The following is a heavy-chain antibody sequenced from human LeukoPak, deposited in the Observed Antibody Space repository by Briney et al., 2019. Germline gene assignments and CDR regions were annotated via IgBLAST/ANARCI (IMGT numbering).Heavy chain of an antibody. Sequence: ASVKVSCKASGYTFTNYGVSWVRQAPGQGLEWMGWINPKSGATNYAQKFQGRVTMTRDTSISTAYMELSRLRSDDTAVYYCAREGPTYNWKRDWFDPWGQGTLVTVSS. CDR2: INPKSGAT. V-gene: IGHV1-2*02. D-gene: IGHD1-20*01. J-gene: IGHJ5*02. CDR3: AREGPTYNWKRDWFDP. CDR1: GYTFTNYG.